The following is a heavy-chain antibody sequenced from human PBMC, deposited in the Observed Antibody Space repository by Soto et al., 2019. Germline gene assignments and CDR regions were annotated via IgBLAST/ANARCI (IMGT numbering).Heavy chain of an antibody. Sequence: QVHLVESGGGVAQPGRSLRLSCAASGSIFTGYGMHWVRQAPGKGLEWVAVIWFDGSNKYYADSVKGRFTIARNNSKNRLYEQMNGLKVEDTAVYYCARDGIGGTAVQGYLEYSGQGTLVTVSS. V-gene: IGHV3-33*01. CDR3: ARDGIGGTAVQGYLEY. D-gene: IGHD2-15*01. CDR2: IWFDGSNK. J-gene: IGHJ4*02. CDR1: GSIFTGYG.